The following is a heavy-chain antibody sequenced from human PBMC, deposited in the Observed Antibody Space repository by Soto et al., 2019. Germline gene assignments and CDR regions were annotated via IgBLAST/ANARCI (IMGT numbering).Heavy chain of an antibody. CDR2: IYWDDDK. J-gene: IGHJ6*02. CDR1: GVSLSTSGVG. Sequence: QITLKESGPTLLKPTQTLTLTCIFSGVSLSTSGVGVGWIRRPPGKALQWLALIYWDDDKRYSPSLRNRHTITKDTSKNQVVLTMTNMDPVDTATYYCEHQTYYYGSGTIDVWGQGTTVTVSS. V-gene: IGHV2-5*02. D-gene: IGHD3-10*01. CDR3: EHQTYYYGSGTIDV.